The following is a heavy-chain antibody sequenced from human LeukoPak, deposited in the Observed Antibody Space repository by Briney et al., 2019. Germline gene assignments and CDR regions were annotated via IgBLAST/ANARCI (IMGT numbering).Heavy chain of an antibody. V-gene: IGHV3-23*01. D-gene: IGHD4-23*01. J-gene: IGHJ4*02. CDR3: AKDWTTVVTPKGYYFDS. Sequence: SGGSLRLSCAASGFSFNNYAMSWVRQPPGKGLEWVSAISTTGGSTYYADSVKGRFTVSRDNSKNTLSLQMDSLRVEDTALYYCAKDWTTVVTPKGYYFDSWGQGTLVTVSS. CDR2: ISTTGGST. CDR1: GFSFNNYA.